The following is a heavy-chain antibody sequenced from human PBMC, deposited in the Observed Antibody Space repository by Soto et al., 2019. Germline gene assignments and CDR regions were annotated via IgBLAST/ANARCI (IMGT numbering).Heavy chain of an antibody. CDR2: ISYDGSNK. D-gene: IGHD6-13*01. J-gene: IGHJ4*02. Sequence: XGSLRLSCAAAGFTFSSYGMHWVRQAPGRGLEWVAVISYDGSNKYYADSVKGRFTISRDNSKNTLYLQMNSLRAEDTAVYYCAKGLSGRIAAAGPFDYWGQGTLVTVSS. CDR1: GFTFSSYG. V-gene: IGHV3-30*18. CDR3: AKGLSGRIAAAGPFDY.